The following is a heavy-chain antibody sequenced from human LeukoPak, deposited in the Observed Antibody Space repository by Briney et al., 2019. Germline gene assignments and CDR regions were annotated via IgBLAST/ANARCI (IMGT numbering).Heavy chain of an antibody. D-gene: IGHD1-1*01. V-gene: IGHV1-46*01. CDR3: ARNPIANVPYYFDY. Sequence: GASVKVSCKASGYTFTSYYMHWVRQAPGQGFEWMGIINPSGGSTSYAQRFQGRVTMTRDTSTSTAYMELSSLRSEDTAVYYCARNPIANVPYYFDYWGQGTLVTVSS. CDR1: GYTFTSYY. J-gene: IGHJ4*02. CDR2: INPSGGST.